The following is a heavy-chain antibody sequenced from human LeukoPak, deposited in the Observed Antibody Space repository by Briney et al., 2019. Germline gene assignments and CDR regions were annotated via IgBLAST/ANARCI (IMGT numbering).Heavy chain of an antibody. CDR1: GYTLTELS. V-gene: IGHV1-24*01. CDR3: ATGRITMVRGVKPKPYNWFDP. Sequence: ASVKVSCKVSGYTLTELSMHWVRQAPGKGLEWMGGFDPEDGETIYAQKFQGRVTMTEDTSTDTAYMELSSLRSEDTAVYYCATGRITMVRGVKPKPYNWFDPWGQGTLVTVSS. D-gene: IGHD3-10*01. J-gene: IGHJ5*02. CDR2: FDPEDGET.